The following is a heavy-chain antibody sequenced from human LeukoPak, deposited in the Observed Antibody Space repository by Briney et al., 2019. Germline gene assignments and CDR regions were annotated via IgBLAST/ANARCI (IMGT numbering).Heavy chain of an antibody. V-gene: IGHV3-48*04. D-gene: IGHD2-8*02. CDR2: IISRGDTT. Sequence: GGSLRLSCAASGFTFNAYSMNWVRQAPGKGLEWVSNIISRGDTTHYAASVKGRFTISRDNAKNSVFLHLNSLRGDDTAVYYCARDRGYCTGVSCDIDYWGQGTLVTVSS. CDR1: GFTFNAYS. J-gene: IGHJ4*02. CDR3: ARDRGYCTGVSCDIDY.